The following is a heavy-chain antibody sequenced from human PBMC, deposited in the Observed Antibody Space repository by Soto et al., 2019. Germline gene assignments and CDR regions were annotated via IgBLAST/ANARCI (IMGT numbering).Heavy chain of an antibody. CDR2: IDWDDST. V-gene: IGHV2-5*02. Sequence: QITLKESGPTLVKPTQTLTLTCTFSGFSLTTSPVAVGWIRQPPGKALEWLAIIDWDDSTHYSPSLNSRLTITEDTTKKQVVLIMTNMDPVDTAKYYCVHGGRSSGFGGDNWFDPWGQGTLVTVSS. D-gene: IGHD3-22*01. CDR3: VHGGRSSGFGGDNWFDP. CDR1: GFSLTTSPVA. J-gene: IGHJ5*02.